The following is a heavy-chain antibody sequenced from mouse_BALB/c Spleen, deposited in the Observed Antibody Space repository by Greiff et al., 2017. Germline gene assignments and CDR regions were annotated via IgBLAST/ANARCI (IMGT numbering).Heavy chain of an antibody. CDR3: AREGYYGTYYAMDY. J-gene: IGHJ4*01. V-gene: IGHV1-80*01. CDR2: IYPGDGDT. CDR1: GYAFSSYW. D-gene: IGHD1-1*01. Sequence: VQLQESGAELVRPGSSVKISCKASGYAFSSYWMNWVKQRPGQGLEWIGQIYPGDGDTNYNGKFKGKATLTADKSSSTAYMQLSSLTSEDSAVYFCAREGYYGTYYAMDYWGQGTSVTVSS.